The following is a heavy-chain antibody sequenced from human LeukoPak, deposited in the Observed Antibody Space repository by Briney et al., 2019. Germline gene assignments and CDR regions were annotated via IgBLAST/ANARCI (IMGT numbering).Heavy chain of an antibody. V-gene: IGHV3-23*01. J-gene: IGHJ4*02. CDR3: AKGYYYDSSYHFDY. Sequence: GGSLRLSCAASGFTFRSYAMSWVRQAPGKGLEWVSGISGGSHTTNYVDSVEGRLTISRDNPKNTLYLQMDSLRAEDTAVYFCAKGYYYDSSYHFDYWGQGTLVTVSS. D-gene: IGHD3-22*01. CDR2: ISGGSHTT. CDR1: GFTFRSYA.